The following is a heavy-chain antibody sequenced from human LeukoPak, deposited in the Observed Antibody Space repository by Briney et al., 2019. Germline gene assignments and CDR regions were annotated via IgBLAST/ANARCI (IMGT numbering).Heavy chain of an antibody. J-gene: IGHJ4*02. CDR1: GFTFSNYW. Sequence: GGSLRLSCAASGFTFSNYWMNWVRQAPGKGLEWVSSISSSSSYIYYADSVKGRFTISRDNAKNSLYLQMNSLRAEDTAVYYCARDGRYSGSYFGVFDYWGQGTMVTVSS. CDR2: ISSSSSYI. V-gene: IGHV3-21*01. D-gene: IGHD1-26*01. CDR3: ARDGRYSGSYFGVFDY.